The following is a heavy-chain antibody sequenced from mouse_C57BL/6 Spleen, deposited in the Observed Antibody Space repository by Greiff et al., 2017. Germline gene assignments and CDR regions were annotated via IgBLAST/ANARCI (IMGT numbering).Heavy chain of an antibody. CDR1: GYTFTSYW. D-gene: IGHD1-1*01. CDR3: ARGALLRSFAY. Sequence: QVQLQQPGAELVKPGASVKMSCKASGYTFTSYWITWVKQRPGQGLEWIGDIYPGSGSTTYNEKFTSKATMTVDTSSSPAYMQLSRMTSEYSAVYYAARGALLRSFAYWGQGTPLTVSA. J-gene: IGHJ3*01. V-gene: IGHV1-55*01. CDR2: IYPGSGST.